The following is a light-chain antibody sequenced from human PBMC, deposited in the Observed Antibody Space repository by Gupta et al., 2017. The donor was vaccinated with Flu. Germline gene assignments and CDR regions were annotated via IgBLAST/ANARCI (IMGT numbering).Light chain of an antibody. J-gene: IGKJ1*01. Sequence: VGDRVTITCRASQSITNLLAWFQQKPGKAPKLLIYKASTLESGVPSRFSGSGSGTEFTLTISSLQPDDFATYFSQQYNSWTFGQGTKVEIK. CDR3: QQYNSWT. CDR2: KAS. CDR1: QSITNL. V-gene: IGKV1-5*03.